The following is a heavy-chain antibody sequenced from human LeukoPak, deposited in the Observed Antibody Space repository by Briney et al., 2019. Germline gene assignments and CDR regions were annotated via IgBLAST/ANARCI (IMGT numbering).Heavy chain of an antibody. CDR2: ISGSGGGT. J-gene: IGHJ3*02. CDR1: GFTFSSYA. CDR3: AKSPRGFGEFYWAFDI. D-gene: IGHD3-10*01. V-gene: IGHV3-23*01. Sequence: PGGSLRLSCAASGFTFSSYAMSWVRQAPGKGLEWVSTISGSGGGTYYADSVKGRFTISRDNSKNTLYLQMNSLRAEDTAVYYCAKSPRGFGEFYWAFDIWGQGTMVTVSS.